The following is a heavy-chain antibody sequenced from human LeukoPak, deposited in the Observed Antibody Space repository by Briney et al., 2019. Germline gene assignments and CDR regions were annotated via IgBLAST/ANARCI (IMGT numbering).Heavy chain of an antibody. Sequence: SETLSLTCGAYGGSFSCYYWSWIRQPPAKGLEWIGEINHSGSINYHPSLKGRVTISVDTSKNQFSLKLSSVTAADTAVYYCARGSSSWYGRPFDYWGQGTLVTVSS. D-gene: IGHD6-13*01. CDR3: ARGSSSWYGRPFDY. J-gene: IGHJ4*02. CDR1: GGSFSCYY. CDR2: INHSGSI. V-gene: IGHV4-34*01.